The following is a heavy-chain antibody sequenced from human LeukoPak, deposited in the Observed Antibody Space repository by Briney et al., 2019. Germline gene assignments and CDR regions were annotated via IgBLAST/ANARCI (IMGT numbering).Heavy chain of an antibody. CDR3: ARDRPYSSSWYY. Sequence: SVKVSCKASGGTFSSYAIRWVPQAPGQGLEWIGRIIPIFGTANYAQKFQGRVTITTEESTSTAYMELSSRRSEDTAVYYCARDRPYSSSWYYWGQGTLVTVSS. J-gene: IGHJ4*02. D-gene: IGHD6-13*01. CDR1: GGTFSSYA. CDR2: IIPIFGTA. V-gene: IGHV1-69*05.